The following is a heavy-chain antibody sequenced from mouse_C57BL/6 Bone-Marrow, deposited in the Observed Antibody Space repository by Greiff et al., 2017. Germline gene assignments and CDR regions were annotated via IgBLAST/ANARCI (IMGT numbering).Heavy chain of an antibody. V-gene: IGHV1-52*01. CDR3: ARCFYFDY. CDR2: IDPSDSDT. CDR1: GYTFTSYW. Sequence: VQLQQPGAELVRPGSSVKLSCKASGYTFTSYWMHWVKQRPIQGLEWIGNIDPSDSDTHYNQKFKDKATLTVDKSSSTAYMQLSSLTSEDSAVYYWARCFYFDYWGQGTTLTVSS. J-gene: IGHJ2*01.